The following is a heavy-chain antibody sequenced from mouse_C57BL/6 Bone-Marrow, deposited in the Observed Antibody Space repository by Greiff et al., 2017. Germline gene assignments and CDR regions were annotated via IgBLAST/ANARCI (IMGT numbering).Heavy chain of an antibody. D-gene: IGHD1-1*01. CDR3: ERCYGSSYDAMDY. Sequence: EVQLQQSGPVLVKPGASVKMSCKASGYTFTAYYMNWVKQSHGKSLEWIGVINPYNGGTSYNQKFKGKATLTVEKSSSTAYVELNSLTSEDSAVYYCERCYGSSYDAMDYWGQGTSVTVSS. J-gene: IGHJ4*01. CDR2: INPYNGGT. CDR1: GYTFTAYY. V-gene: IGHV1-19*01.